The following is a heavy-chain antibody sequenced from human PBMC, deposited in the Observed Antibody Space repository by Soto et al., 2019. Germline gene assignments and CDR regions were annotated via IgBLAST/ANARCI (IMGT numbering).Heavy chain of an antibody. J-gene: IGHJ5*02. D-gene: IGHD6-13*01. CDR2: ISDSGDGT. CDR3: AKEGTAVGTTRFDP. CDR1: GSTFSSYG. V-gene: IGHV3-23*01. Sequence: PGGSLRLSCAASGSTFSSYGMSWVRQAPGKGPEWVSGISDSGDGTSYADSVKGRFTISRDNSKNTLYLQMNSLRAEDTAIYYCAKEGTAVGTTRFDPWGQGTLVTVSS.